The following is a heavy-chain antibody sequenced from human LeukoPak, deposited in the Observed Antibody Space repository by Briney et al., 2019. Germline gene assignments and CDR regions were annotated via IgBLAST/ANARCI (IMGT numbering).Heavy chain of an antibody. CDR3: ARVAGRDCSSTSCPIDY. J-gene: IGHJ4*02. Sequence: SQTLSLTCAISGDSVSSNSAAWNWIRQSPSRGLEWLGRTYYRSKWYNDYAVSVKSRITINPDTSKNQFSLRLNSVTPEDTAVYYCARVAGRDCSSTSCPIDYWGQGTLVTVSS. D-gene: IGHD2-2*01. V-gene: IGHV6-1*01. CDR1: GDSVSSNSAA. CDR2: TYYRSKWYN.